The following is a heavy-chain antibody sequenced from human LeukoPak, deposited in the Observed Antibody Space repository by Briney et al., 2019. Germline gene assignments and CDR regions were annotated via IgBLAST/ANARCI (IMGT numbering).Heavy chain of an antibody. CDR3: ARAISAAAAGLNWFDP. J-gene: IGHJ5*02. CDR1: GYTFTGYY. D-gene: IGHD6-13*01. Sequence: ASVKVSCKASGYTFTGYYMHWVRQAPGQGLEWMGWINPNSGGTNYAQKFQGRVTMTRDTSISTAYTELSRLRSDDTAVYYCARAISAAAAGLNWFDPWGQGTLVTVSS. CDR2: INPNSGGT. V-gene: IGHV1-2*02.